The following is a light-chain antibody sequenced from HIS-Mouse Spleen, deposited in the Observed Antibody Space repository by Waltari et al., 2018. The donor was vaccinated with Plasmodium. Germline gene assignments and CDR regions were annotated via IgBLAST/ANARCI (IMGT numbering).Light chain of an antibody. Sequence: SYELTQPPSVSVSPGQTARITCSGDALPKKYAYWYQQKSGQAPVLVIYEDSKRPSGIPWGFCGSSCGTMATLTISGAQVEDEADYYCYSTDSSGNHRVFGGGTKLTVL. CDR2: EDS. CDR1: ALPKKY. CDR3: YSTDSSGNHRV. J-gene: IGLJ3*02. V-gene: IGLV3-10*01.